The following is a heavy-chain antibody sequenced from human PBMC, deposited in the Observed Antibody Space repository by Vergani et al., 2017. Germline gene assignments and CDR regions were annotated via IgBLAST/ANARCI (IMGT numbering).Heavy chain of an antibody. D-gene: IGHD3-9*01. J-gene: IGHJ4*02. V-gene: IGHV1-46*03. CDR2: INPSGGHT. CDR1: GYTFSNYY. CDR3: GRGDYGILTGYRY. Sequence: QVQVVQSGAEVKKSGASVKVSCKTSGYTFSNYYMHWVRQAPGQGLEWMGIINPSGGHTNYAQKFQGRVTMTRDTSTSTVYMELGSLISEDTAIYYCGRGDYGILTGYRYWGQGTLVTVSA.